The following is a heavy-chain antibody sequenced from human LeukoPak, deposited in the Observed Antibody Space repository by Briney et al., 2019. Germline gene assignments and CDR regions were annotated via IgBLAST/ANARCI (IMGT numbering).Heavy chain of an antibody. CDR3: PVSPTGYVWGSYRYRGFDY. CDR1: GFTFSSYA. J-gene: IGHJ4*02. CDR2: ISYDGSNK. Sequence: PGGSLRLSCAASGFTFSSYAMHWVRQAPGKGLEWVAVISYDGSNKYYADSVKGRFTISRDNSKNTLYLQMNSLRAEDTAEYYCPVSPTGYVWGSYRYRGFDYWGQGTLVTVSS. D-gene: IGHD3-16*02. V-gene: IGHV3-30*04.